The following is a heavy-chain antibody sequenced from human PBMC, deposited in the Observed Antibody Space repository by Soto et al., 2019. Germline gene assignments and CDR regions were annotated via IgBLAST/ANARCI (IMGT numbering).Heavy chain of an antibody. D-gene: IGHD6-19*01. CDR1: GFSFRDYD. V-gene: IGHV3-30*03. Sequence: QVQLVESGGGVVQPGRSPRLSCVVSGFSFRDYDMNWVRQVPGKGLEWVAVISYNGNDKYYADSVKGRFTLSRDTSKNTLYLQMNSLRAEDTAVYYGVRVEGIAVTTWGQGTLVTVSS. CDR2: ISYNGNDK. CDR3: VRVEGIAVTT. J-gene: IGHJ5*02.